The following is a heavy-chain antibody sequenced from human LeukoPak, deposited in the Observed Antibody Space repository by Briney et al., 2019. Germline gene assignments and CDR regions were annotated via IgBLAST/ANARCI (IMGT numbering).Heavy chain of an antibody. D-gene: IGHD6-19*01. J-gene: IGHJ3*02. V-gene: IGHV3-21*01. CDR1: GGSINNYY. Sequence: ETLSLTCTVSGGSINNYYWNWVRQAPGKGLEWVSSISSSSSYIYYADSVKGRFTISRDNAKNSLYLQMNSLRAEDTAVYYCAREAVAGAFDIWGQGTMVTVSS. CDR2: ISSSSSYI. CDR3: AREAVAGAFDI.